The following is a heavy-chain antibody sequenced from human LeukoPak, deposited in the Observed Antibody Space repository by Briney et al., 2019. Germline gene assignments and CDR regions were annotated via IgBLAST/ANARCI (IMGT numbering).Heavy chain of an antibody. Sequence: GGSLRLSCAASGFTFNNYAMNWVRQAPGKGLEWVSPIRGGGETTYYADSAKGRFTISRDNSQNTLYLQMNSLRAEDTAVYYCARDYADYVGYFFFDYWGQGTLVTVSS. CDR2: IRGGGETT. J-gene: IGHJ4*02. V-gene: IGHV3-23*01. CDR1: GFTFNNYA. CDR3: ARDYADYVGYFFFDY. D-gene: IGHD4-17*01.